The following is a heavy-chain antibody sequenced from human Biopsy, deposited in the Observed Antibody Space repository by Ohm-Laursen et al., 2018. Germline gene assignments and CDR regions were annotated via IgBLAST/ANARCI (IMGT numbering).Heavy chain of an antibody. J-gene: IGHJ2*01. CDR3: ARGLSSGWYGYFDV. CDR2: IWYDGTNE. V-gene: IGHV3-33*04. CDR1: GLTFGHYA. D-gene: IGHD6-19*01. Sequence: SLRLSCTASGLTFGHYAMHWVRQAPGKGLEWISLIWYDGTNEDYADSVKGRFTISRDNSKNTLYLQINTLTLEDTAFYYCARGLSSGWYGYFDVWGRGTLVTVPS.